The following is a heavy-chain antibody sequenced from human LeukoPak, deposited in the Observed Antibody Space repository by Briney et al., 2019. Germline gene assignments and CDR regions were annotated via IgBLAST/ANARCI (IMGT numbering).Heavy chain of an antibody. Sequence: PSETLSLTCTVSGDSISGFYWSWIRQPPGKGLEWIGYIYYSGSTNYNPSLKSRVTLSINTSNKQFSLRLNSLTAADTAVYYCASTVATSHFDYWGQGTLVTVSS. D-gene: IGHD5-12*01. CDR1: GDSISGFY. J-gene: IGHJ4*02. CDR3: ASTVATSHFDY. V-gene: IGHV4-59*12. CDR2: IYYSGST.